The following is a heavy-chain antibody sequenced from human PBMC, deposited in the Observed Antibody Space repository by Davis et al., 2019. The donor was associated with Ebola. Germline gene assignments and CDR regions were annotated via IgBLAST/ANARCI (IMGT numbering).Heavy chain of an antibody. CDR2: IIPIFGTA. CDR3: ARDRGPDILAAYYFDY. Sequence: SVKVSCKASGYTFTSYGISWVRQAPGQGLEWMGGIIPIFGTANYAQKFQGRVTMTRNTSISTAYMELSSLRSEDTAVYYCARDRGPDILAAYYFDYWGQGTLVTVSS. CDR1: GYTFTSYG. V-gene: IGHV1-69*05. J-gene: IGHJ4*02. D-gene: IGHD5-12*01.